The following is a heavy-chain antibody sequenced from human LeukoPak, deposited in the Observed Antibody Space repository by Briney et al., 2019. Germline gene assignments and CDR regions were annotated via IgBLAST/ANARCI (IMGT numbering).Heavy chain of an antibody. CDR3: ARVDATGSLDY. V-gene: IGHV4-38-2*02. D-gene: IGHD4-17*01. J-gene: IGHJ4*02. Sequence: SETLSLTCTVSGYSISSGYYWGWIRQPPGKGLEWIGSIYHSGSAYYNPSLKSRVTISVDTSKNQFSLKLSSVTAADTAVYYCARVDATGSLDYWGQGTLVTVSS. CDR2: IYHSGSA. CDR1: GYSISSGYY.